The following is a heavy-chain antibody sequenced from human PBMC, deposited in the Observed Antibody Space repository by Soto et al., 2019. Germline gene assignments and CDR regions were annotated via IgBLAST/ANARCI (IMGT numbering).Heavy chain of an antibody. V-gene: IGHV3-23*01. CDR2: ISASGGST. J-gene: IGHJ4*02. Sequence: GGSLRLSCAASGFTFSSCAMSWVRQAPGKGLEWVSGISASGGSTYYADSVKGRFTISRDNSKNTLYLQMNSLRAEDTAVYYGAKGSREGYCSSTSCYIFDFWGQGTLVTVSS. CDR3: AKGSREGYCSSTSCYIFDF. D-gene: IGHD2-2*02. CDR1: GFTFSSCA.